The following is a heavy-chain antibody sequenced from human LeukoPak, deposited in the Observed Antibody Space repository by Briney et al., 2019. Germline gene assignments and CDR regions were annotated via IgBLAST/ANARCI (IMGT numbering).Heavy chain of an antibody. CDR3: ARVAHNYDLLTGYYPYLDYFDF. CDR2: INPNSGGT. D-gene: IGHD3-9*01. V-gene: IGHV1-2*02. Sequence: GESLKISCKGSGYSFTDYYLQWVRQAPGQGLEWMGWINPNSGGTKYAQKFQGRVTMTRDTSISTAYMELSRLRSDDTAVFYCARVAHNYDLLTGYYPYLDYFDFWGQGTLVTVSS. CDR1: GYSFTDYY. J-gene: IGHJ4*02.